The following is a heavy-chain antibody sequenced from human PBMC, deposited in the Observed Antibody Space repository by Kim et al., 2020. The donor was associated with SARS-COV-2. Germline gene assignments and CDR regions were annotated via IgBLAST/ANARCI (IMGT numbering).Heavy chain of an antibody. CDR3: AKNYYGSGSPIDY. CDR2: ISATGGST. CDR1: AFIFSTYT. V-gene: IGHV3-23*01. J-gene: IGHJ4*02. Sequence: GGSLRLSCAASAFIFSTYTVTWVRQAPGKGLEWVSAISATGGSTYYADSVKGRFTISRDNSKNTLYLQMNSLRAEDTAVYYCAKNYYGSGSPIDYWGQGT. D-gene: IGHD3-10*01.